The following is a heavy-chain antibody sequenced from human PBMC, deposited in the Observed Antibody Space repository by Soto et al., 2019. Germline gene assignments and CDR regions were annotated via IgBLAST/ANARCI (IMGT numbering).Heavy chain of an antibody. V-gene: IGHV3-33*01. J-gene: IGHJ5*02. Sequence: GGSLRLSCAASGFTFSSYGMHWVRQAPGKGLEWVAVIWYDGSNKYYADSVKGRFTISRDNSKNTLYLQMNSLRAEDTAVYYCARDRGYCSSTSCYHNWFEPWGQGTLVTVSS. CDR2: IWYDGSNK. CDR1: GFTFSSYG. CDR3: ARDRGYCSSTSCYHNWFEP. D-gene: IGHD2-2*01.